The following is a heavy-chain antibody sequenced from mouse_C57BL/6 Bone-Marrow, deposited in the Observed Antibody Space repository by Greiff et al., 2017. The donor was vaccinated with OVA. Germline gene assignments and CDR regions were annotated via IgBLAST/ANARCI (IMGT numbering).Heavy chain of an antibody. CDR1: GYTFTTYP. CDR2: FHPYNDDT. J-gene: IGHJ1*03. Sequence: VQLQQSGAELVKPGASVKMSCKASGYTFTTYPIEWMKQIHGKSLEWIGNFHPYNDDTKYNEKFKGKATLTVEKSSSTVYLELSRLTSDDSAVYYCARGTYYGSSYWYFDVWGTGTTVTVSS. CDR3: ARGTYYGSSYWYFDV. D-gene: IGHD1-1*01. V-gene: IGHV1-47*01.